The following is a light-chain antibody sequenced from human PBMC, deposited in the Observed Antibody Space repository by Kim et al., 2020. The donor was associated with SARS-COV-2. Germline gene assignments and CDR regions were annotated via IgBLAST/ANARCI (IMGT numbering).Light chain of an antibody. CDR2: END. CDR3: QSFDANNDVV. Sequence: TVTTSCTGSSGNIASNYVQWYQQRPDTAPRVVVFENDQRPSGVPDRFSGSIDSSSNSASLTISGLESEDEADYYCQSFDANNDVVFGGGTQLTVL. CDR1: SGNIASNY. V-gene: IGLV6-57*02. J-gene: IGLJ2*01.